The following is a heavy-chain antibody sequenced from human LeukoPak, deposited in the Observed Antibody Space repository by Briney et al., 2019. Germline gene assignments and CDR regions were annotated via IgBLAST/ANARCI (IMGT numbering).Heavy chain of an antibody. V-gene: IGHV1-69*04. D-gene: IGHD3-10*01. CDR2: IIPIFGIA. CDR1: GATFSSYA. CDR3: AREEVLSRRDLNWFDP. J-gene: IGHJ5*02. Sequence: ASVTLSCKASGATFSSYANSWVRHGPGQGLELMGRIIPIFGIANYAQKFQGRVTITADKSTSTAYMELSSLRSEDTAVYYCAREEVLSRRDLNWFDPWGQGTLVTVSS.